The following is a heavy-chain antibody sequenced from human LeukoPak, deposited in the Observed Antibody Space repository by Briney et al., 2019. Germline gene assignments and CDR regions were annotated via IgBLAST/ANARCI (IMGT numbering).Heavy chain of an antibody. Sequence: GGSLRLSCAASGFTFSSYWMYWVRQAPGKGLVWVSRIKTDGSSTSYADSVKGRFTISRDNAKNTVYLQMNSLRAEDTAVYYCARGGIITSYAFEIWGQGTMVTVSS. CDR1: GFTFSSYW. J-gene: IGHJ3*02. CDR3: ARGGIITSYAFEI. D-gene: IGHD1-26*01. CDR2: IKTDGSST. V-gene: IGHV3-74*01.